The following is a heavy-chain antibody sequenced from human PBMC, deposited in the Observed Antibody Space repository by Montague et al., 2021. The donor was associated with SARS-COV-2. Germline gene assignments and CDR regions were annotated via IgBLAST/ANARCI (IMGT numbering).Heavy chain of an antibody. CDR3: ARDSFSSCTSSSCYMGGMDV. V-gene: IGHV3-33*01. CDR2: IWYGGSNK. D-gene: IGHD2-2*02. CDR1: GFSFSSYG. Sequence: SLRLSCAASGFSFSSYGLNWVRQAPGKGLEWVAVIWYGGSNKQYADSVKGRITISRDNSKNTLYLRMNSLRAEDTALYYCARDSFSSCTSSSCYMGGMDVWGQGTMVTVSS. J-gene: IGHJ6*02.